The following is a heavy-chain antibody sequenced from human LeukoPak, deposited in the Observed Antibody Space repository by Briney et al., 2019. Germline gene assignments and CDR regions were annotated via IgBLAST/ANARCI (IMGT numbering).Heavy chain of an antibody. CDR3: ARALDSLGGLSLPDF. CDR2: IHPRTGNP. D-gene: IGHD3-16*01. CDR1: GGTFNSYA. V-gene: IGHV7-4-1*02. Sequence: RASVKVSCKASGGTFNSYAISWVRQAPGQGLEFMGWIHPRTGNPAYAQGFSGRFVFSLDTSVTTTYLQISDLKAEDTAVYFCARALDSLGGLSLPDFWGQGTLVTVSS. J-gene: IGHJ4*02.